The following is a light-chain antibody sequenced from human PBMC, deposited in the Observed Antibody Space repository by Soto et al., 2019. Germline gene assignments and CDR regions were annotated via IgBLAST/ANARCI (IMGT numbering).Light chain of an antibody. Sequence: MTQSPLSLAVTPGEPASISCRASQSISSYLNWYQQKPGKAPKLLIYAASSLQSGVPSRFSGSGSGTDFTLTISSLQPEDFATYYCQQSYSTPHTFGQGTRLEIK. CDR3: QQSYSTPHT. CDR2: AAS. V-gene: IGKV1-39*01. CDR1: QSISSY. J-gene: IGKJ5*01.